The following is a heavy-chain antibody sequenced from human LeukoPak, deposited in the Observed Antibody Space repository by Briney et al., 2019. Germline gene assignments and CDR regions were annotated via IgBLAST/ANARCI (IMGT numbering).Heavy chain of an antibody. J-gene: IGHJ4*02. CDR1: SGSMSSFY. Sequence: PSETLSLTCTVSSGSMSSFYWSWIRQPPGKGLEWIGYIYYSGSTNYNPSLKSRVTISVDTSKNQFSLKLSSVTAADTAVYYCARDNVGDTARLDYWGQGTLVTVSS. CDR3: ARDNVGDTARLDY. CDR2: IYYSGST. D-gene: IGHD5-18*01. V-gene: IGHV4-59*01.